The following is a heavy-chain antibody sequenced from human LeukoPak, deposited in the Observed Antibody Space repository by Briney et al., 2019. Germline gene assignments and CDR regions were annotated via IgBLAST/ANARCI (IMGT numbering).Heavy chain of an antibody. J-gene: IGHJ4*02. Sequence: PSETLSXTCAVYGGSFSGYYWSWIRQPPGKGLEWIGEINHNGSTSYNPSLKSRVTISVDTSKNQFSLKLSSVTAADTAVYYCARGSLSIANDYWGQGTLVTVSS. V-gene: IGHV4-34*01. CDR1: GGSFSGYY. D-gene: IGHD6-6*01. CDR2: INHNGST. CDR3: ARGSLSIANDY.